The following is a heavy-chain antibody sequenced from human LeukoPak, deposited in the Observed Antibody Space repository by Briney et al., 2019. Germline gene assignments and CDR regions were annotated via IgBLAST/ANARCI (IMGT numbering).Heavy chain of an antibody. J-gene: IGHJ5*02. CDR1: GGSFSSSV. Sequence: SVTVSCKASGGSFSSSVISWVRQAPGQGLEWMGGNIPVFWTGNYAQKFQGRVTITADESTTTPYMELSRLRPDDTAVYFVARGGGGGGSASSYHWGPGTLVLVSS. D-gene: IGHD3-16*01. CDR3: ARGGGGGGSASSYH. CDR2: NIPVFWTG. V-gene: IGHV1-69*01.